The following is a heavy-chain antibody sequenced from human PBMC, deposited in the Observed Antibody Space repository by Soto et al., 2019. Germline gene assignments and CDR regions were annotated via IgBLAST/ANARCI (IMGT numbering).Heavy chain of an antibody. CDR1: GGSISSYY. D-gene: IGHD5-18*01. J-gene: IGHJ5*02. CDR2: IYYSGST. CDR3: ARDLYSYGYDWFDP. Sequence: LSLTCTVSGGSISSYYWSWIRQPPGKGLEWIGYIYYSGSTNYNPSLKSRVTISVDTSKNQFSLKLSSVTAADTAVYYCARDLYSYGYDWFDPWGQGTLVTVSS. V-gene: IGHV4-59*01.